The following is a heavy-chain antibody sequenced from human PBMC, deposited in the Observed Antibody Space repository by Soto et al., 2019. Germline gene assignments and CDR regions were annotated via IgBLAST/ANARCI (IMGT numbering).Heavy chain of an antibody. D-gene: IGHD3-3*01. V-gene: IGHV4-39*01. CDR3: ARWSIKPQVFMYPFDS. CDR2: IYYSGST. J-gene: IGHJ4*02. Sequence: SETLSLTCTVSGGSISSSSYYWGWIRQPPGKGLEWIGSIYYSGSTYYNPSLKSRVTISLDTSKNQFSLRLNSVTAADTAVYYCARWSIKPQVFMYPFDSWSQGTLVTVSS. CDR1: GGSISSSSYY.